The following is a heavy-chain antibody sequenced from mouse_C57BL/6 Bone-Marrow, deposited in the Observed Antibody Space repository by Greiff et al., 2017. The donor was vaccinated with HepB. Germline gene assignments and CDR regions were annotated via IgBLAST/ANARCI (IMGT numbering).Heavy chain of an antibody. J-gene: IGHJ1*03. D-gene: IGHD1-1*01. Sequence: QVQLQQPGAELVRPGTSVKLSCKASGYTFTSYWMHWVKQRPGQGLEWIGVIDPSDSYTNYNQKFKGKATLTVDTSSSTAYMQLSSLTSEDSAVYYCARGRLLYWYFDVWGTGTTVTVSS. CDR3: ARGRLLYWYFDV. V-gene: IGHV1-59*01. CDR2: IDPSDSYT. CDR1: GYTFTSYW.